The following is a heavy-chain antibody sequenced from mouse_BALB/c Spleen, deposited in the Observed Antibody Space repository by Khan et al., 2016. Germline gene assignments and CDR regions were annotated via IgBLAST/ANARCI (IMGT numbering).Heavy chain of an antibody. CDR3: GRNDQHYDAWFAS. CDR1: GFSLTNSG. D-gene: IGHD2-4*01. CDR2: LWPGGST. J-gene: IGHJ3*01. Sequence: QVQLKESGPGLVAPSQSLSITCTVSGFSLTNSGVPWIRQPPGKGLEWLGELWPGGSTDYNSALMSRLSLTKDNSQYQVFLKMLRLATDGRAMYYCGRNDQHYDAWFASWGLGTLFIVSA. V-gene: IGHV2-9*02.